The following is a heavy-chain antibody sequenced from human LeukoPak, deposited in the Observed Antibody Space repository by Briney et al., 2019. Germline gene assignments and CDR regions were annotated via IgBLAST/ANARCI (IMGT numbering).Heavy chain of an antibody. Sequence: PGGSLRLSCAASGFIFSSSGMHWVRQTPGKGLEWVGIIWYDGSNKYYADPVKGRFTISRDNSKNTLYLQMNSLRAEDTAVYYCAKLHYYDSSGYPYDAFDIWGQGTMVTVSS. CDR2: IWYDGSNK. D-gene: IGHD3-22*01. V-gene: IGHV3-33*06. J-gene: IGHJ3*02. CDR3: AKLHYYDSSGYPYDAFDI. CDR1: GFIFSSSG.